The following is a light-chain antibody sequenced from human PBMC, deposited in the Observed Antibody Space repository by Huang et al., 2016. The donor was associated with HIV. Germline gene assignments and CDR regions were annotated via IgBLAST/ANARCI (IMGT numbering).Light chain of an antibody. CDR1: QSISSY. V-gene: IGKV1-39*01. CDR2: NTS. J-gene: IGKJ3*01. Sequence: DIQMTQSPSSLSASVGDRVTITCRASQSISSYLNWYQQKAGKAPNLLIYNTSSVQSGVPTRFSGSGSGTDFTLTISSLQPEDFVSYYCQQSYNTLFTFGPGTTVDVK. CDR3: QQSYNTLFT.